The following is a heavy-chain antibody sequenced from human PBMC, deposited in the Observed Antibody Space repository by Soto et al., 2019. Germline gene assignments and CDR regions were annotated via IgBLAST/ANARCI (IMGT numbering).Heavy chain of an antibody. CDR2: ISAYNGNT. CDR3: ARDLGYCSSTSCSNKWFDP. J-gene: IGHJ5*02. Sequence: ASVKVSCKASGYTFTSYGISWVRQAPGQGLEWMGWISAYNGNTNYAQKLQGRVTMTTDTSTSTAYMELRSLRSDDTAVYYCARDLGYCSSTSCSNKWFDPWGQGTLVTVSS. D-gene: IGHD2-2*01. V-gene: IGHV1-18*01. CDR1: GYTFTSYG.